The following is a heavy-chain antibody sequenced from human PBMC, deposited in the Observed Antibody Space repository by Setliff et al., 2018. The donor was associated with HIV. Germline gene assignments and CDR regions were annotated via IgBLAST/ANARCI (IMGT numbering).Heavy chain of an antibody. CDR2: IYQSGNT. V-gene: IGHV4-59*08. CDR1: GGSINDQY. CDR3: AAATTLLSPRA. J-gene: IGHJ5*02. D-gene: IGHD2-15*01. Sequence: SETLSLTCSVPGGSINDQYFSWMRQPPGKGLEWIGSIYQSGNTNYNPSLESRLTISVDTAKNQFSLKLSSVTAADTAVYYCAAATTLLSPRAWGQGTLVTVSS.